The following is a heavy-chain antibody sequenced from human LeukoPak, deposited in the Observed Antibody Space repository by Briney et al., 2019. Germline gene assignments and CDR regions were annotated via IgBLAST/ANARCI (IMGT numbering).Heavy chain of an antibody. D-gene: IGHD3-10*01. CDR3: ARLFSNTFYYHSGTHLDY. V-gene: IGHV3-33*01. CDR2: IWYDGSNK. CDR1: GFTFNSYG. J-gene: IGHJ4*02. Sequence: GRSLRLSCAASGFTFNSYGMHWVRQAPGKELEWVAFIWYDGSNKYYTDSVKGRFTISRDNSKNTLYLQMNSLRAEDTAVYYCARLFSNTFYYHSGTHLDYWGQGTLVTVSS.